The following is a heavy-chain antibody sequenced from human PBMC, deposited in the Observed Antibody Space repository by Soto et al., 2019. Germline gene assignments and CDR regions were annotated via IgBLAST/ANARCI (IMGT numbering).Heavy chain of an antibody. CDR3: ARHESVAGLLGSPSVVDY. CDR1: GGSISSSSYY. Sequence: QLQLQESGPGLVKPSETLSLTCTVSGGSISSSSYYWGWIRQPPGKGLEWIGSIYYSGSTYYNPSLKSRVTISVDTSKNQFSLKLSSVTAADTAVYYCARHESVAGLLGSPSVVDYWGQGTLVTVSS. D-gene: IGHD7-27*01. CDR2: IYYSGST. J-gene: IGHJ4*02. V-gene: IGHV4-39*01.